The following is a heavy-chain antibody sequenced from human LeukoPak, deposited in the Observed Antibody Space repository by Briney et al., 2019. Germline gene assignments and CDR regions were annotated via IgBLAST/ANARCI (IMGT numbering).Heavy chain of an antibody. Sequence: GASVKVSCKASGYTFTSYGISWVRQATGQGLEWMGWMNPNSGNTGYAQKFQGRVTMTRNTSISTAYMELSSLRSEDTAVYYCARGSVVVVAANVYWGQGTLVTVSS. CDR1: GYTFTSYG. J-gene: IGHJ4*02. CDR2: MNPNSGNT. D-gene: IGHD2-15*01. V-gene: IGHV1-8*02. CDR3: ARGSVVVVAANVY.